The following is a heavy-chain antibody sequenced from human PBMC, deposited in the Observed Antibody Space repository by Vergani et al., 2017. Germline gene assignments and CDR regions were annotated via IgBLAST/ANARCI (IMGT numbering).Heavy chain of an antibody. CDR1: GGTFSSYT. CDR3: ARDLTGDWYFDL. D-gene: IGHD7-27*01. V-gene: IGHV1-69*08. CDR2: IIPILGIA. J-gene: IGHJ2*01. Sequence: QVQLVQSGAEVKKPGSSVKVSCKASGGTFSSYTISWVRQAPGQGLEWMGRIIPILGIANYAQKFQGRVTITADKSTSTAYMELSSLRSEDTAVYYCARDLTGDWYFDLWGRGTLVTVSS.